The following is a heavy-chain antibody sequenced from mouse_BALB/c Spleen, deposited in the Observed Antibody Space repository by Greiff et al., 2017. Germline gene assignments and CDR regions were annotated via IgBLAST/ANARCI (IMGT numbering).Heavy chain of an antibody. CDR1: GFTFSSYA. CDR2: ISSGGSYT. J-gene: IGHJ2*01. V-gene: IGHV5-9-4*01. Sequence: EVQVVESGGGLVKPGGSLKLSCAASGFTFSSYAMSWVRQSPEKRLEWVAEISSGGSYTYYPDTVTGRFTISRDNAKNTLYLEMSSLRSEDTAMYYCARCPSTSYYFDYWGQGTTLTVAS. CDR3: ARCPSTSYYFDY.